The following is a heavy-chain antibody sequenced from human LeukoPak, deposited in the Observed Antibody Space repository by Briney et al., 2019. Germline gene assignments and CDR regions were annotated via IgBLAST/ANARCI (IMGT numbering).Heavy chain of an antibody. Sequence: SETLSLTCAVYGGSFSGYYWSWIRQPPGKGLEWMGEINHSGSTNYNPSLKSRVTISVDTSKNQFSLKLSSVTAADTAVYYCATRGQSGHHYYYMDVWGKGTTVTVSS. CDR2: INHSGST. CDR1: GGSFSGYY. V-gene: IGHV4-34*01. J-gene: IGHJ6*03. D-gene: IGHD3-16*01. CDR3: ATRGQSGHHYYYMDV.